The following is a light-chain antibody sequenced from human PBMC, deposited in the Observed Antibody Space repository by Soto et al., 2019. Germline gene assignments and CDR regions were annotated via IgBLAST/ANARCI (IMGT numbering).Light chain of an antibody. CDR2: SNN. J-gene: IGLJ1*01. CDR1: SANIGTNF. V-gene: IGLV1-47*02. Sequence: QSVLTQPPSAPGTPGQRVTISCSGRSANIGTNFVCWYQQLPGTAPKLLIYSNNQRPSGVPDRFSGSKSGTSASLAISGLRSEDEANYYCVAWDDSLSGLVFGTGTKVTVL. CDR3: VAWDDSLSGLV.